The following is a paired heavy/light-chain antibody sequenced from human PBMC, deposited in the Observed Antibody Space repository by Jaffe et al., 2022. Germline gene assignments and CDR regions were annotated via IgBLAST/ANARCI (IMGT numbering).Heavy chain of an antibody. J-gene: IGHJ1*01. Sequence: EVQLLESGGGLVQPGGSLRLSCVASGFTFSSYAMSWVRQAPGKGLEWVSVISGSGGSTYYADSVKGRFTISRDDSKNTLYMQMNSLRSEDTAVYYCAKDEVSSSGWSPGAEYFHHWGQGTLVTVSS. CDR1: GFTFSSYA. CDR2: ISGSGGST. V-gene: IGHV3-23*01. CDR3: AKDEVSSSGWSPGAEYFHH. D-gene: IGHD6-19*01.
Light chain of an antibody. V-gene: IGLV3-25*03. J-gene: IGLJ2*01. CDR1: ALPKQY. Sequence: SYELTQPPSVSVSPGQTARITCSGDALPKQYAYWYQQKPGQAPVLVIYKDSERPSGIPERFSGSSSGTTVTLSISGAQAEDEADYYCQSADSSGFYVVFGGGTKLTVL. CDR3: QSADSSGFYVV. CDR2: KDS.